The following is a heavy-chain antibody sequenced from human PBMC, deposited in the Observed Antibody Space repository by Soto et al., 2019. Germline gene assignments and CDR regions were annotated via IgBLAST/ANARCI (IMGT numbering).Heavy chain of an antibody. V-gene: IGHV4-34*01. CDR1: GGSFSGYY. CDR3: GVTIAAKLVVHGDVSEKYYFES. Sequence: SETLSLTCAVYGGSFSGYYCSWIRQPPGKGLEWIAEINYSGNTNYNPSLKSPVTISVETSKNQFSLKLSSVTASDTAVYYCGVTIAAKLVVHGDVSEKYYFESLGRRNLVPVSP. D-gene: IGHD2-8*02. J-gene: IGHJ4*02. CDR2: INYSGNT.